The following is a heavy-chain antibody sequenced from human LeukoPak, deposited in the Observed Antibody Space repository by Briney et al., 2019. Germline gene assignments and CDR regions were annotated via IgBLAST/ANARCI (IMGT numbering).Heavy chain of an antibody. V-gene: IGHV3-7*01. CDR3: ARLSSAANDY. CDR1: GYTFSTNW. D-gene: IGHD2-15*01. Sequence: GGSLRLSCATSGYTFSTNWMNWVRQAPGKGLEWVANINQDGSRTQYVDSVKGRFTISKDNTNNILYLQMNSLRAEDTAVYYCARLSSAANDYWGQGTLVTVSS. CDR2: INQDGSRT. J-gene: IGHJ4*02.